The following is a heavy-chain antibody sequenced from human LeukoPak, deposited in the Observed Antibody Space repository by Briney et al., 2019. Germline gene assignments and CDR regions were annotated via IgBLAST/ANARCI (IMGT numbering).Heavy chain of an antibody. Sequence: SETLSLTCAVYGGSFSVYFWSWIRQSPGKGLEWFGEINHNGGTDYNPSLKSRVTMSVDRSKNQFSLKLSSVTAADTAVYYCARRSRASQQLVRVHAFDIWGQGTMVIVSS. CDR2: INHNGGT. V-gene: IGHV4-34*01. CDR3: ARRSRASQQLVRVHAFDI. D-gene: IGHD6-13*01. CDR1: GGSFSVYF. J-gene: IGHJ3*02.